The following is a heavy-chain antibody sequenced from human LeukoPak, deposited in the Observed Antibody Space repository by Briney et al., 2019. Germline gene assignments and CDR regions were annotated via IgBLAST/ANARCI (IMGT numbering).Heavy chain of an antibody. CDR2: ISAYNGNT. CDR3: ARDRGNYYDFWSGHRY. V-gene: IGHV1-18*01. D-gene: IGHD3-3*01. CDR1: GGTFSTSA. J-gene: IGHJ4*02. Sequence: ASVKVSCKASGGTFSTSAINWVRQAPGQGLEWMGWISAYNGNTNYAQKLQGRVTMTTDTSTSTAYMELRSLRSDDTAVYYCARDRGNYYDFWSGHRYWGQGTLVTVSS.